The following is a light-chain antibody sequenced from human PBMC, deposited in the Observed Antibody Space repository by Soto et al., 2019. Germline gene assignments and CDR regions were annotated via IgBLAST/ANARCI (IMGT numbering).Light chain of an antibody. CDR1: SGSVSTSYY. V-gene: IGLV8-61*01. J-gene: IGLJ3*02. CDR3: VLYMGGGVPWV. Sequence: QTVVTQEPSFSVSPGGTVTLTCGLSSGSVSTSYYPGWYQQTPGQAPRTLIYSTNTRSSGVPDRFSGSILGNKAALTITGAQADVESDYYCVLYMGGGVPWVFGGGTKVTVL. CDR2: STN.